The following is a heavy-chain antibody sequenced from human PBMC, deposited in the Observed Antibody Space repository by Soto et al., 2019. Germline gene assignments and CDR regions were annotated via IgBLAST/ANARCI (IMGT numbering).Heavy chain of an antibody. Sequence: NVSLTCTVSGGYISSGGFYWPCIRQNPGKGLEWIGYIYYSGSTYYNPSLKSRVTISVDTSKNQFSLKLSSVTAADTAVYYCARSLAEAGNWFDLWGQGTLVTVSS. V-gene: IGHV4-31*03. CDR3: ARSLAEAGNWFDL. CDR1: GGYISSGGFY. CDR2: IYYSGST. J-gene: IGHJ5*01.